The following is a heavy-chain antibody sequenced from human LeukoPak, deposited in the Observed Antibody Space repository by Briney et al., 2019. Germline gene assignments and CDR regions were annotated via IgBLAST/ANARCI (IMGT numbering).Heavy chain of an antibody. CDR2: VSSTSKTR. Sequence: GGSLRLSCAASGFTFNDYYMTWIRQAPGKGLEWIAYVSSTSKTRYYAESVEGRFSISSDNANNSVFLQMNSLRDDDTAVYYCARGTLLTRDSGYPVFAYWGQGTQVTVSS. J-gene: IGHJ4*02. D-gene: IGHD3-22*01. V-gene: IGHV3-11*01. CDR1: GFTFNDYY. CDR3: ARGTLLTRDSGYPVFAY.